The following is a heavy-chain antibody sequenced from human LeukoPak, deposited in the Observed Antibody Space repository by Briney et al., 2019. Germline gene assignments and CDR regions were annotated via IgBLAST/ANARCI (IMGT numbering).Heavy chain of an antibody. CDR3: ARDKGAQAFDY. D-gene: IGHD1-26*01. V-gene: IGHV3-30-3*01. Sequence: GGSLRLSCAASGFNFTSFAIHWVRQAPGKGLEWVAVISYDGNNNYYADSVKGRFTISRDNSKNTLYLQMNSLRAEDTAVYYCARDKGAQAFDYWGQGTLVTVSS. J-gene: IGHJ4*02. CDR1: GFNFTSFA. CDR2: ISYDGNNN.